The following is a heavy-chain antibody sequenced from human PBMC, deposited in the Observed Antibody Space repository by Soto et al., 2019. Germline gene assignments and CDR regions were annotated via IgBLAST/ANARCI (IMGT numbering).Heavy chain of an antibody. J-gene: IGHJ5*02. D-gene: IGHD3-10*01. Sequence: QVQLQQWGAGLLKPSETLSLTCAVDSGSFSTYYCSWTRQPPGKGLEWIGEIHPSGDTDYNPSLSNXXTISLDTSKNQFSLKLTSVTAADTAVYFCSRGRDPHKGDRTWGQGTLVTVSS. CDR1: SGSFSTYY. CDR3: SRGRDPHKGDRT. V-gene: IGHV4-34*02. CDR2: IHPSGDT.